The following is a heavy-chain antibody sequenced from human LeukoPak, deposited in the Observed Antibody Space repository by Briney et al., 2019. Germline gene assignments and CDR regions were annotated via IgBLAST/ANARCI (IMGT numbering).Heavy chain of an antibody. CDR2: INPNSGGT. J-gene: IGHJ4*02. CDR1: GYTFTGYY. D-gene: IGHD3-22*01. V-gene: IGHV1-2*06. CDR3: ARGGMDSSGYPYFDY. Sequence: ASVKVSCKASGYTFTGYYMHWVRQAPGQGLEWMGRINPNSGGTNYAQKSQGRVTMTRDTSISTAYMELSRLRSDDTAVYYCARGGMDSSGYPYFDYWGQGTLVTVSS.